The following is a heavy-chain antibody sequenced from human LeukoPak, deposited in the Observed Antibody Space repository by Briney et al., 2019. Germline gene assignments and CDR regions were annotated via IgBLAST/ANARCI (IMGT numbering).Heavy chain of an antibody. CDR2: ISYSGDT. J-gene: IGHJ4*02. V-gene: IGHV4-39*01. D-gene: IGHD3-3*01. CDR3: ARPLPLRSVYFDY. Sequence: PSETLSLTCTVSGGSISSSSSYWGWIRQPPGKGLEWIGSISYSGDTYYSPSLGSRVSLSVETSKNQFSLKLTSVTATDTAVYYCARPLPLRSVYFDYWGQGTLVTVSS. CDR1: GGSISSSSSY.